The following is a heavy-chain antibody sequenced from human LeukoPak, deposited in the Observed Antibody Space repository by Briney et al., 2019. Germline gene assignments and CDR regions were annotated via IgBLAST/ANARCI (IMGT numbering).Heavy chain of an antibody. CDR3: AKRGADYYFDY. D-gene: IGHD3-10*01. J-gene: IGHJ4*02. CDR1: GLAFTSYP. V-gene: IGHV3-23*01. Sequence: GGSPILSCSASGLAFTSYPMAWVRQAPGKGLEWVSLISADGSATYYADSVKGRFTISRDTSRNSLYLQMISLRAEDTAVYYCAKRGADYYFDYWGQGALVSVYS. CDR2: ISADGSAT.